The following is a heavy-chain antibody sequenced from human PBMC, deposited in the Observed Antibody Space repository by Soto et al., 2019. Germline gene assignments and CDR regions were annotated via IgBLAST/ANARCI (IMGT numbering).Heavy chain of an antibody. D-gene: IGHD1-26*01. CDR3: ARGRGSYYSGRRLNWFDP. CDR1: GFTFSSYA. CDR2: ISYDGSNK. Sequence: GGSLRLSCAASGFTFSSYAMHWVRQAPGKGLEWVAVISYDGSNKYYADSVKGRFTISRDNSKNTLYLQMNSLRAEDTAVYYCARGRGSYYSGRRLNWFDPWGQGTLVTVSS. V-gene: IGHV3-30-3*01. J-gene: IGHJ5*02.